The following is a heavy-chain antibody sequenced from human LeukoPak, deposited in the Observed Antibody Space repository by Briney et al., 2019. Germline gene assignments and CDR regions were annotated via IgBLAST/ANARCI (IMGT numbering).Heavy chain of an antibody. V-gene: IGHV3-7*03. J-gene: IGHJ4*02. CDR3: ARDGRPLDY. CDR2: IKQDGGEK. CDR1: GITFSKYW. Sequence: TGGSLRLSCVDSGITFSKYWMSRVRQAPGKGLEWVANIKQDGGEKYYVDSVKGRFTISRGNAKNSLYLQMNSLRVEDTAVYYCARDGRPLDYWGQGTLVTVSS.